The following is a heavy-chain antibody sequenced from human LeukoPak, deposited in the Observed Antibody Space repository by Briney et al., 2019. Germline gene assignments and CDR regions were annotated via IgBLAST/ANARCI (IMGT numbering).Heavy chain of an antibody. CDR3: AKTGGYSNYYFDY. Sequence: GGSLRLSCAVFGFTFEDYAMHWVRQAPGKGLEWVSGISWNSGSIGHADSVKGRFTISRDNAKNSLYLQMNSLRTEDTALYYCAKTGGYSNYYFDYWGQGTLVTVSS. D-gene: IGHD4-4*01. V-gene: IGHV3-9*01. CDR2: ISWNSGSI. CDR1: GFTFEDYA. J-gene: IGHJ4*02.